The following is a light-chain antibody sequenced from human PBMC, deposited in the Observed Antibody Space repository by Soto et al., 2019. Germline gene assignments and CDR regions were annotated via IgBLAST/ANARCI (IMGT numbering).Light chain of an antibody. Sequence: ETVLTQSPGTLSLSPGERATLSCRASQTIRSNYLAWYRQTPGQAPRLLIYGASNRATGIADRFSGSGSGTDFTLIISRLEPEDFALYYCRQYGSSPCTFGQGTKVEIK. V-gene: IGKV3-20*01. CDR2: GAS. CDR1: QTIRSNY. CDR3: RQYGSSPCT. J-gene: IGKJ1*01.